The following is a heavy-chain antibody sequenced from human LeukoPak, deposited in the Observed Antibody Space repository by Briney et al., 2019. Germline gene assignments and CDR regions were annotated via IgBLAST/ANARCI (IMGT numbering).Heavy chain of an antibody. V-gene: IGHV2-70*01. CDR2: IDWDDDK. D-gene: IGHD3-22*01. J-gene: IGHJ5*02. CDR3: ARYYYDSSGYYWFDP. Sequence: SGPALVKPTQTLTLTCTFSGFSLSTSGMCVSWIRQTPGKALEWLALIDWDDDKYYSTSLKTRLTISKDTSKNQVVLTMTNMDPVDTATYYCARYYYDSSGYYWFDPWGQGTLVTVSS. CDR1: GFSLSTSGMC.